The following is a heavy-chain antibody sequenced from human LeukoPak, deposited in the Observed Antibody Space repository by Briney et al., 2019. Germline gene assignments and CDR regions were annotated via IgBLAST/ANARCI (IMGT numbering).Heavy chain of an antibody. CDR3: ARDNRDYYDSSGYYRGVMDV. D-gene: IGHD3-22*01. V-gene: IGHV3-48*01. Sequence: GGSLRLSCAASGFTFSSYSMNWVRQAPGKGLEWVSYISSSSSTIYYADSVKGRFTISRDNAKNSLYLQMNSLRAEDTAVYYCARDNRDYYDSSGYYRGVMDVWGKGTTVTVSS. CDR1: GFTFSSYS. CDR2: ISSSSSTI. J-gene: IGHJ6*04.